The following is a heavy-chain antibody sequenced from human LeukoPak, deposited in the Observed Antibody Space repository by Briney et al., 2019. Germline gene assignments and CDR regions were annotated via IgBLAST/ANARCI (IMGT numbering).Heavy chain of an antibody. Sequence: GGSLRLFCAASGFTFRNHGMHWVRQAPGMGLEWVAVILSDGRNVWYTDSVKGRFTISRDNSRNTLYLQMHRLRDEDTALYYCVRDDVYDDRGLDVWGQGTMVTVFS. CDR3: VRDDVYDDRGLDV. CDR1: GFTFRNHG. CDR2: ILSDGRNV. V-gene: IGHV3-30*12. D-gene: IGHD4-23*01. J-gene: IGHJ3*01.